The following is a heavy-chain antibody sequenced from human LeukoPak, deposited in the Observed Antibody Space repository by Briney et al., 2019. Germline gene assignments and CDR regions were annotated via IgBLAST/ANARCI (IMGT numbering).Heavy chain of an antibody. J-gene: IGHJ4*02. Sequence: GGSLRLSCAASGFTFSNNWMHWVRQAPGKGLEWVSVIYSGGSTYYADSVKGRFTISRDNSKNTLYLQMNSLRAEDTAVYYCARGPTRNFDYWGQGTLVTVSS. CDR3: ARGPTRNFDY. CDR1: GFTFSNNW. CDR2: IYSGGST. D-gene: IGHD4-11*01. V-gene: IGHV3-53*01.